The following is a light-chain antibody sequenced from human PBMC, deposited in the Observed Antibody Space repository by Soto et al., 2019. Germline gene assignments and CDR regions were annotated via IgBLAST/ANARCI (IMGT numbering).Light chain of an antibody. V-gene: IGKV2-30*01. Sequence: DVVLTQSPLSLPVTLGQPASISCRSSLSLVYSDGSTYLNWFQQRPGQSPRRLIYKVSNRYSGVQERFSGSGSGTDFTLEISRVQAEDVGVYYCKQGTHWPPITFGQGTRVEIK. J-gene: IGKJ5*01. CDR3: KQGTHWPPIT. CDR1: LSLVYSDGSTY. CDR2: KVS.